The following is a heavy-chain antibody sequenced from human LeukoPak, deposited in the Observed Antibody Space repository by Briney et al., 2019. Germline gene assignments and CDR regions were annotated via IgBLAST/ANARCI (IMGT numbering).Heavy chain of an antibody. Sequence: GGSLSLSCAASGFTFSSYGMHWVRQAPGKGLEWVAVISYVGSNKYYADSVKGRFTISRDNSKNTLYLQMNSVRAQDTAVYHCANHFWQLHYHDAFDLWGQGTMVTVSS. CDR3: ANHFWQLHYHDAFDL. V-gene: IGHV3-30*18. J-gene: IGHJ3*01. D-gene: IGHD2-15*01. CDR2: ISYVGSNK. CDR1: GFTFSSYG.